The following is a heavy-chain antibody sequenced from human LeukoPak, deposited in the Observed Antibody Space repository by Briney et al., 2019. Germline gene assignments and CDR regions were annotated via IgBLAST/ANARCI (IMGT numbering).Heavy chain of an antibody. Sequence: GGSLRLSCAASGFTFSNAWMSWVRQAPGKGLEWVSVIYSGGSTYYADSVKGRFTISRDNSKNTLYLQMNSLRAEDTAVYYCARDTFGYYDSSGYQLWAFDIWGQGTMVTVSS. CDR3: ARDTFGYYDSSGYQLWAFDI. J-gene: IGHJ3*02. CDR2: IYSGGST. CDR1: GFTFSNAW. V-gene: IGHV3-66*01. D-gene: IGHD3-22*01.